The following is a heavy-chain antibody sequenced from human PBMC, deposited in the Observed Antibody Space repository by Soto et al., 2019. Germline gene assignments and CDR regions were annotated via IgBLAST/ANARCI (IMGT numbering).Heavy chain of an antibody. CDR2: IYYSGST. CDR1: GGSISSYD. CDR3: ARGQYFDWLLGAYYYYGMDV. J-gene: IGHJ6*02. D-gene: IGHD3-9*01. Sequence: PSETLSLTCTVSGGSISSYDWIWIRQPPGKGLEWIGYIYYSGSTNYNPSLKSRVTISVDMSKNQFSLKLSSVTAADTAVYYCARGQYFDWLLGAYYYYGMDVWGQGTTVTVSS. V-gene: IGHV4-59*01.